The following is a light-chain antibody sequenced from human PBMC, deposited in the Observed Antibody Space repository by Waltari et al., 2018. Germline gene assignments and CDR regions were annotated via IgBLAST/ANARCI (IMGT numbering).Light chain of an antibody. V-gene: IGLV2-14*03. CDR2: DVN. J-gene: IGLJ3*02. CDR3: NSYTSGRTGV. CDR1: SSDVGGYNT. Sequence: QPALTQPAPVSGSPGQSIIISRTGTSSDVGGYNTVFWFLHHPGKAPKLMIHDVNKRPSGVSSRFSGSKSGNTASLTISGLQAEDEAIYYCNSYTSGRTGVFGGGTRLTVL.